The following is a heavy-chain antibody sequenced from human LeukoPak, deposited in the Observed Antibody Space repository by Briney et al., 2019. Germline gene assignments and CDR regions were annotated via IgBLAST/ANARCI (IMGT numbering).Heavy chain of an antibody. D-gene: IGHD4-17*01. CDR3: ARGPGAPYHFDS. J-gene: IGHJ4*02. V-gene: IGHV3-74*01. Sequence: GGSLRLSCAASGFTFAKYAITWIRQAPGKGLVWVSRIDSDGSSTSYADSVKGRFTISRDNAKNTLYLQMNSLRAEDTAVYYCARGPGAPYHFDSWGQGTLVTVSS. CDR2: IDSDGSST. CDR1: GFTFAKYA.